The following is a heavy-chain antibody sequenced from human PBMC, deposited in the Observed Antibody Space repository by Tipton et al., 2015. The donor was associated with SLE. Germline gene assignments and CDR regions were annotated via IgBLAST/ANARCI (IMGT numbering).Heavy chain of an antibody. CDR1: GGSFSGYY. Sequence: TMSLTCAVYGGSFSGYYWSWIRQPPGKGLEWLGEIHHSGSTNYNPSLKSRVTISVDRSKNQFSLKLSSVTAADTAVYYCARDRMNSGSSQYFHPWGQGTLVTVSS. J-gene: IGHJ1*01. CDR2: IHHSGST. D-gene: IGHD1-26*01. CDR3: ARDRMNSGSSQYFHP. V-gene: IGHV4-34*01.